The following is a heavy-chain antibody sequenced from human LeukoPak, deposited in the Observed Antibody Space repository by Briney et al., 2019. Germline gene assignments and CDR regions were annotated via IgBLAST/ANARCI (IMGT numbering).Heavy chain of an antibody. V-gene: IGHV3-64*01. D-gene: IGHD3-16*01. CDR1: GFTFSSYA. Sequence: GGSLRLSCAASGFTFSSYARHWVRQAPAKGLEYVSAISSNGGSTYYANSVKVRFTISRDNSKNTLYLQMGSLRAEDMAVYYCAREPDDYVWGKHLDYWGQGTLVTVSS. J-gene: IGHJ4*02. CDR2: ISSNGGST. CDR3: AREPDDYVWGKHLDY.